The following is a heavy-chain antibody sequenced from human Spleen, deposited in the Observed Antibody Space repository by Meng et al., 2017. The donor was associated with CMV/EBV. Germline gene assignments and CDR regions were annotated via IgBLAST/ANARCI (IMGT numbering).Heavy chain of an antibody. J-gene: IGHJ6*02. CDR3: ARDQAGYSSSWYASGDYYYYYGMDV. V-gene: IGHV4-39*07. D-gene: IGHD6-13*01. Sequence: WGLIRQPPGKGLEWIGSIYYSGSTYYNPSLKSRVTISVDTSKNQFSLKLSSVTAADTAVYYCARDQAGYSSSWYASGDYYYYYGMDVWGQGTTVTVSS. CDR2: IYYSGST.